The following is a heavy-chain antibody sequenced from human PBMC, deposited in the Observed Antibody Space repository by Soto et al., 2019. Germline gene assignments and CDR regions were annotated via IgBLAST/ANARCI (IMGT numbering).Heavy chain of an antibody. CDR3: AKRTIGSSYDY. CDR1: GFTFSSYA. CDR2: ISGSGGST. V-gene: IGHV3-23*01. D-gene: IGHD6-13*01. J-gene: IGHJ4*02. Sequence: EVQLLESGGGLVQPGGSLRLSCAASGFTFSSYAMNWVRQAPGKGLEWVSVISGSGGSTYYADSVKGRFTISRDNSKTPLYLQMNSLRAEDTAVYYCAKRTIGSSYDYWGQGTLVTVSS.